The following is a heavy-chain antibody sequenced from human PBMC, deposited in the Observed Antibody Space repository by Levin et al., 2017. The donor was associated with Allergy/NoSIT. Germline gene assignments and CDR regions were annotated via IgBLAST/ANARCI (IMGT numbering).Heavy chain of an antibody. J-gene: IGHJ4*02. CDR3: ARGDFFTNGYSFDS. CDR1: GGSISTYY. V-gene: IGHV4-59*01. Sequence: SETLSLTCTVSGGSISTYYWSWIRQPPGKGLEWIGYVYYSGSTEYNPSLRSRVTISVDTSKNQFSLKLSSLTAADTAVYYCARGDFFTNGYSFDSWGQGTLVTVSS. CDR2: VYYSGST. D-gene: IGHD2-8*01.